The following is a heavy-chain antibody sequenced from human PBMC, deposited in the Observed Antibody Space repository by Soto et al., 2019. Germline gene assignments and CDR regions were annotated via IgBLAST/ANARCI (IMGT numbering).Heavy chain of an antibody. J-gene: IGHJ6*02. CDR1: GGSISSSNW. CDR3: AIAQGSDRNYYYYGMDV. V-gene: IGHV4-4*02. Sequence: SETLSLTCAVSGGSISSSNWWSWVRQPPGKGLEWIGEIYHSGSTNYNPSLKSRVTISVDKSKNQFSLKLSSVTAADTAVYYFAIAQGSDRNYYYYGMDVWGQGTTVTVSS. CDR2: IYHSGST.